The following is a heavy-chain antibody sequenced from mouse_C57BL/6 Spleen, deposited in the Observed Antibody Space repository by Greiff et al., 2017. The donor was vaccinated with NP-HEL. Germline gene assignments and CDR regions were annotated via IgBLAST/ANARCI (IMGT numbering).Heavy chain of an antibody. CDR3: GGRGGSSPYWYFDV. V-gene: IGHV10-1*01. D-gene: IGHD1-1*01. J-gene: IGHJ1*03. CDR1: GFSFNTYA. CDR2: IRSKSNNYAT. Sequence: EVQGVESGGGLVQPKGSLKLSCAASGFSFNTYAMNWVRQAPGKGLEWVARIRSKSNNYATYYADSVKDRFTISRDDSESMLYLQMNNLKTEDPAMYYCGGRGGSSPYWYFDVWGTGTTVTVSS.